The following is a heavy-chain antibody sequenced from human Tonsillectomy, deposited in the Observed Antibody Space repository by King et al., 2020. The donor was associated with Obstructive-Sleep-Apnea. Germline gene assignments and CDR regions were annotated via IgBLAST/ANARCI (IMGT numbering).Heavy chain of an antibody. CDR3: ARDLGPGGRSISGDYYYYGMDV. D-gene: IGHD3-3*02. V-gene: IGHV3-30*01. CDR2: ILYDGSDK. CDR1: GFTFSNYA. J-gene: IGHJ6*02. Sequence: VQLVESGGGVVQPGRSLRLFCAASGFTFSNYAIHWVRQAPGKGLEVVAVILYDGSDKYYSGSVKGRFTIFRYNSKNTLYLQMKWLGAEDTTIYYCARDLGPGGRSISGDYYYYGMDVWGQGTTVTVSS.